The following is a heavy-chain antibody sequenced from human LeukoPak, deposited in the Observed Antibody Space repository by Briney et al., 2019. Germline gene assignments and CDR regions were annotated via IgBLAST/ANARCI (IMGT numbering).Heavy chain of an antibody. CDR1: AFTYSDYS. Sequence: GGSLGGDCAASAFTYSDYSMNWVRLAPGKGLAWISYIDTSSSTMYYADSVMGRFTISRDNAKESLYLQMNSLRDEDTAVYYCAREDDSWGPNNLDLWGQGTMVTVSS. D-gene: IGHD7-27*01. CDR3: AREDDSWGPNNLDL. V-gene: IGHV3-48*02. CDR2: IDTSSSTM. J-gene: IGHJ3*01.